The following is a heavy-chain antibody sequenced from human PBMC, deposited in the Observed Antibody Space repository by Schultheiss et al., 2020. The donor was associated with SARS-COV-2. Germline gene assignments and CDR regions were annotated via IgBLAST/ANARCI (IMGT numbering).Heavy chain of an antibody. J-gene: IGHJ4*01. CDR3: AIDTLGDCGGGRCSY. Sequence: GGSLRLSCAASGFTFSSYSMNWVRQAPGKGLVWVSRINSDGSSTSYADSVKGRFTISRDNAKNSVHLQMDSLRDEDTAVYYCAIDTLGDCGGGRCSYWGPGTLVTVSS. CDR1: GFTFSSYS. CDR2: INSDGSST. D-gene: IGHD2-15*01. V-gene: IGHV3-74*01.